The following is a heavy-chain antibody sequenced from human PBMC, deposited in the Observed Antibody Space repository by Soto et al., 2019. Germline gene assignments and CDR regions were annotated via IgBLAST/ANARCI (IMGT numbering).Heavy chain of an antibody. Sequence: QITLKESGPTLVRPTQTLTLTCTFSGFSLSTGGVGVGWIRQPPGKALEWLALIYWNDDKRYSPSLRSRLTITKDTSKNQVILTMTNMDPVDTATYYCAHIERIAILVGVRVLDYWGQGTLSPSPQ. CDR3: AHIERIAILVGVRVLDY. CDR2: IYWNDDK. D-gene: IGHD3-3*01. CDR1: GFSLSTGGVG. V-gene: IGHV2-5*01. J-gene: IGHJ4*02.